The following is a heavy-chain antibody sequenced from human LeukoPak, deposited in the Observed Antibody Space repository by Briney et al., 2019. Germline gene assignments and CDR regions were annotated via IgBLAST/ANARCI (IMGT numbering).Heavy chain of an antibody. CDR1: DDSITMYY. V-gene: IGHV4-59*12. Sequence: PSETLSLTCTVSDDSITMYYWTWIRQPPGKGLEWIGYIYYSGSTNYNPSLKSRVTISVDTSKNQFSLKLSSVTAADTAVYYCARGTRGSGWYGDYYYYMDVWGKGTTVTVSS. CDR3: ARGTRGSGWYGDYYYYMDV. CDR2: IYYSGST. J-gene: IGHJ6*03. D-gene: IGHD6-19*01.